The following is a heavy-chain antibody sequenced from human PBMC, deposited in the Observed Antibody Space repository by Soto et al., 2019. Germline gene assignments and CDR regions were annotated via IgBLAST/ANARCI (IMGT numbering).Heavy chain of an antibody. J-gene: IGHJ4*02. CDR2: ISESGDGT. D-gene: IGHD5-12*01. V-gene: IGHV3-23*01. CDR3: AILNSDYHRGSLVC. Sequence: EVQLLASGGGLVQPGGSLRLSCAASGFTFSNFATSWVRQAPGKGLEWVSGISESGDGTNYADPVKGRFTISRDNSKKTLYLQMSSLRVEHKAVYYCAILNSDYHRGSLVCCGQGTLVTVSA. CDR1: GFTFSNFA.